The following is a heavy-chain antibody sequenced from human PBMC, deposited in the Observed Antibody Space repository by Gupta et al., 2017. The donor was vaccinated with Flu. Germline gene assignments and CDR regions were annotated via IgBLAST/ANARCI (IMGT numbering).Heavy chain of an antibody. CDR2: IWYDGSNK. CDR1: GFTFSSYG. J-gene: IGHJ4*02. CDR3: ARDPTAAITFGGVKDY. V-gene: IGHV3-33*01. Sequence: QVQLVASGGGVVQPGRSLRLSCAASGFTFSSYGMHWVRQAPGKGLEWVAVIWYDGSNKYYADSVKGRFTISRDNSKNTLYLQMNSLRAEDTAVYYCARDPTAAITFGGVKDYWGQGTLVTVSS. D-gene: IGHD3-16*01.